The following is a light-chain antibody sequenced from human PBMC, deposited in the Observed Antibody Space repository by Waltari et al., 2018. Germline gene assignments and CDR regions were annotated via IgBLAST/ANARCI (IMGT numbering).Light chain of an antibody. CDR2: VNSDGSH. V-gene: IGLV4-69*01. Sequence: QLVLPQSPSASAPLGASVKLTCTLSSGHSSNVIACHQQQPEKGPRYLMKVNSDGSHSKGDEIPDRFSGSSSGAERHLTISSLQSEDEADYYCQTGGHGTWVFGGGTKLTVL. CDR1: SGHSSNV. J-gene: IGLJ3*02. CDR3: QTGGHGTWV.